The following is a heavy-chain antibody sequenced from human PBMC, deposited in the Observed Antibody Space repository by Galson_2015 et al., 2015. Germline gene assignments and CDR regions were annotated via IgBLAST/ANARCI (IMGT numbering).Heavy chain of an antibody. CDR3: ARAHSSSWYGYYYYYMDV. V-gene: IGHV6-1*01. Sequence: AISGDSVSSNSAAWNWIRQSPSRGLEWLGRTYYRSKWYNDYAVSVKSRITNNPDTSKNQFSLQLNSVTPEDTAVYYCARAHSSSWYGYYYYYMDVWGKGTTVTVSS. CDR1: GDSVSSNSAA. CDR2: TYYRSKWYN. J-gene: IGHJ6*03. D-gene: IGHD6-13*01.